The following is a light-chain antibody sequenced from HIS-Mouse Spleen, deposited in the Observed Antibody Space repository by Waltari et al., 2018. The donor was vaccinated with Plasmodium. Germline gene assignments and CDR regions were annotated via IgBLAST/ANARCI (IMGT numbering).Light chain of an antibody. V-gene: IGLV2-14*01. J-gene: IGLJ2*01. CDR3: SSYTSSSTLVV. CDR1: SSDVGGYNY. Sequence: QSALTQPASVSGSPGQSITISCTGTSSDVGGYNYVPWYQQHPGKAPKPMIYEVSNRPSGVSNRFSGSKSGNTASLTISGLQAEDEADYYCSSYTSSSTLVVFGGGTKLTVL. CDR2: EVS.